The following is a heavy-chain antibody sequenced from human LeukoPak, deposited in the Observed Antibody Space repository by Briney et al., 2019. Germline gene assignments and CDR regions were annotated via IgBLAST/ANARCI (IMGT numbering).Heavy chain of an antibody. CDR2: IRSKANSYAT. D-gene: IGHD1-26*01. V-gene: IGHV3-73*01. CDR3: TSTRGVGAKGAAY. Sequence: GGSLRLSCAASGFTFSGSAMHWVRQASGKGLEWVGRIRSKANSYATAYAASVKGRFTISRDDSKNTAYLQMNSLKTEDTAVYYCTSTRGVGAKGAAYWGQGTLVTVSS. J-gene: IGHJ4*02. CDR1: GFTFSGSA.